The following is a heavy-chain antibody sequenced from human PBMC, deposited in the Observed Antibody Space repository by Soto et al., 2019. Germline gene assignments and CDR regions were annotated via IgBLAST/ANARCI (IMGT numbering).Heavy chain of an antibody. V-gene: IGHV4-59*01. CDR3: ARVRGTAGKRYFDY. CDR2: TYYSGST. J-gene: IGHJ4*02. D-gene: IGHD6-13*01. CDR1: GGSMIAYY. Sequence: SETLSLTCTVSGGSMIAYYWNWMRQPPGKGLQWIGYTYYSGSTTYNPSLKSRVTISVDSSKNQFSLKLDSVTPADTAVYYCARVRGTAGKRYFDYWGPGTLVTVYS.